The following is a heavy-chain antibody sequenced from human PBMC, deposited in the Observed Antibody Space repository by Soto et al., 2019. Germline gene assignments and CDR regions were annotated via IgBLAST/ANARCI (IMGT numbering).Heavy chain of an antibody. V-gene: IGHV4-59*01. CDR3: ARVRGTAGKRYFDY. CDR2: TYYSGST. J-gene: IGHJ4*02. D-gene: IGHD6-13*01. CDR1: GGSMIAYY. Sequence: SETLSLTCTVSGGSMIAYYWNWMRQPPGKGLQWIGYTYYSGSTTYNPSLKSRVTISVDSSKNQFSLKLDSVTPADTAVYYCARVRGTAGKRYFDYWGPGTLVTVYS.